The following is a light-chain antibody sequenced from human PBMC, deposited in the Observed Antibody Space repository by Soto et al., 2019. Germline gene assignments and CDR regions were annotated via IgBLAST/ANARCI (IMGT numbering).Light chain of an antibody. V-gene: IGKV3-20*01. J-gene: IGKJ2*01. CDR3: QQYGSWYT. CDR1: QSVSSSY. Sequence: EIVLTQSPGTLSLSPGERATLSCRASQSVSSSYLAWYQQKPGQAPRLLIYGASSMATGIPDRFSGSGSGTDFTLTISRLEPEYFAVYYCQQYGSWYTFGQGTNLEIK. CDR2: GAS.